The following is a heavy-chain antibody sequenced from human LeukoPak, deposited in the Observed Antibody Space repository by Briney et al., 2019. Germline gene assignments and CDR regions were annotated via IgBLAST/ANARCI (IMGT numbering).Heavy chain of an antibody. D-gene: IGHD6-6*01. CDR3: ARTARIAGFSGP. V-gene: IGHV4-34*01. J-gene: IGHJ5*02. CDR1: GGSFSGYY. CDR2: INHSGST. Sequence: SETLSLTCAVYGGSFSGYYWSWIRQPPGKGLEWIGEINHSGSTNYNPSLKSRVTISVDTSKNQFSLKLSSVTAADTAVYYCARTARIAGFSGPWGQGTLVTVSP.